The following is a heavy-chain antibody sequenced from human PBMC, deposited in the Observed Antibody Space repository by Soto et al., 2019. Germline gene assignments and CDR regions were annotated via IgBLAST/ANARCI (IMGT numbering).Heavy chain of an antibody. V-gene: IGHV3-30*03. D-gene: IGHD1-26*01. Sequence: QVQLVESGGGVVQPGRSLRRSCAASGFIFRNFGMHWVRRAPGKGLEWVAAISGDGNDKYYADSMKGRFTISRDNFNNTLYLQLNSLRPEDTAVYHCVQGASTAHQPLDSWGQGVLVTVSS. J-gene: IGHJ4*02. CDR1: GFIFRNFG. CDR3: VQGASTAHQPLDS. CDR2: ISGDGNDK.